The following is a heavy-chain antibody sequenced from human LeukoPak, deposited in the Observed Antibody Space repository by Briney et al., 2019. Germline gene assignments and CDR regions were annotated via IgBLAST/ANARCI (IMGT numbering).Heavy chain of an antibody. CDR1: GFTFSSYG. Sequence: GGSLRLSCAASGFTFSSYGMHWVRQAPGKGLEWVAVIWYDGSNKYYADSVKGRFTISRDNSKNTLYPQMNSLRAEDTAVYYCARDGVGATWIDYWGQGTLVTVSS. J-gene: IGHJ4*02. CDR3: ARDGVGATWIDY. V-gene: IGHV3-33*01. CDR2: IWYDGSNK. D-gene: IGHD1-26*01.